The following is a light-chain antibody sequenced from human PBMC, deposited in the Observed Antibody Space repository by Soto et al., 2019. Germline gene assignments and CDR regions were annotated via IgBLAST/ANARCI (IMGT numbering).Light chain of an antibody. CDR1: QSVSSS. V-gene: IGKV3-15*01. CDR2: GAS. CDR3: QQYNAWPLT. Sequence: EVVMTQSPATLSVSPGERVTLSCKASQSVSSSLAWYQQNPGQAPRLLIYGASTRAAGIPARLSGSGSGTEFTLTISSLQSEDFAVYYCQQYNAWPLTFGGGTKVEIK. J-gene: IGKJ4*01.